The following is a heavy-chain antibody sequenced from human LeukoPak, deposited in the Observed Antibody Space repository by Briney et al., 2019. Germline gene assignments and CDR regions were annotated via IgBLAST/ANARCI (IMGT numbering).Heavy chain of an antibody. V-gene: IGHV3-48*03. CDR1: GFRFSNYE. CDR3: ARDWGYHYDSSDYGGYYFDS. CDR2: IVDSGNNK. J-gene: IGHJ4*02. Sequence: GGSLRLSCAASGFRFSNYEMNWVRQVPGKGLEWVAYIVDSGNNKQYADSVRGRFTISRDNAKNSLYLQMNSLRAEDTALYYCARDWGYHYDSSDYGGYYFDSWGQGTLVTVSS. D-gene: IGHD3-22*01.